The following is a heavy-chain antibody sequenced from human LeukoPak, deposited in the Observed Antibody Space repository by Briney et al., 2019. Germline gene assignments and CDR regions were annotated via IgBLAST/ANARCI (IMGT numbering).Heavy chain of an antibody. V-gene: IGHV3-23*01. J-gene: IGHJ4*02. D-gene: IGHD3-22*01. Sequence: GGSLRLSCAASGFTFSSYAMSWVRQAPGKGLEWVAVISGSGGTTYYADSVKGRFTISSDISKNTLYLQMNSLRAEDTAVYYCAKDDGDADISGYYRAQAFDYWGQGTLVTVSS. CDR1: GFTFSSYA. CDR3: AKDDGDADISGYYRAQAFDY. CDR2: ISGSGGTT.